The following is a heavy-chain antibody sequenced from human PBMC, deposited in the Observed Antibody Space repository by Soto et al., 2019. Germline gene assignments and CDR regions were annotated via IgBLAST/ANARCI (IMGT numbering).Heavy chain of an antibody. CDR2: TYYRSKWYN. J-gene: IGHJ4*02. V-gene: IGHV6-1*01. D-gene: IGHD6-13*01. Sequence: PSQTLSLTCAIAGDSVSSNSAAWNWIRQSPSRGLEWLGRTYYRSKWYNDYAVSVKSRITINPDTSKNQFSLQLNSVTPEDTAVYYCARDRLKIAAAPYYFDYWGQGTLVTVSS. CDR3: ARDRLKIAAAPYYFDY. CDR1: GDSVSSNSAA.